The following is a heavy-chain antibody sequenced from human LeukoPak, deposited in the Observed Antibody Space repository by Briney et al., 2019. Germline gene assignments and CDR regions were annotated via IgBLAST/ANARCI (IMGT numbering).Heavy chain of an antibody. CDR1: GFTFSSYG. CDR2: IWYDGSNK. J-gene: IGHJ4*02. CDR3: AKDQRVVVPAASTLDY. V-gene: IGHV3-30*02. D-gene: IGHD2-2*01. Sequence: GGSLRLSCAASGFTFSSYGMHWVRQAPGKGLEWVAFIWYDGSNKYYADSVKGRFTISRDNSKNTLYLQMNSLRAEDTAVYYCAKDQRVVVPAASTLDYWGQGTLVTVSS.